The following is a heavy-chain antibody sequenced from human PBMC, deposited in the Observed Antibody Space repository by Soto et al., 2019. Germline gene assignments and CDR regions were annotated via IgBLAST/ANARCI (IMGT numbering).Heavy chain of an antibody. CDR1: RYTFTSYY. J-gene: IGHJ3*02. CDR3: VCVLRCRSRWTDYFDI. D-gene: IGHD6-13*01. V-gene: IGHV1-46*01. Sequence: QVQLVQSGAEVKKPGASVKVSCKASRYTFTSYYMHWVRQAPRQGLEWMGIINPSGGSTSYPQKFHGRVTMTRDRTRRTVYSELFCLTCSGTTVYYCVCVLRCRSRWTDYFDIWREGRMV. CDR2: INPSGGST.